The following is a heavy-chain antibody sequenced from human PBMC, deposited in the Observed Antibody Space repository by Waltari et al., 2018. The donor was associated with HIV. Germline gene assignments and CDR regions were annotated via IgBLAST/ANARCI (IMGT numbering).Heavy chain of an antibody. V-gene: IGHV3-48*03. D-gene: IGHD6-19*01. CDR3: AKAVGDTSGRYWGGDV. CDR1: GFTFSNYE. CDR2: ISAGGTK. J-gene: IGHJ6*02. Sequence: EVQLVESGGGLVQPGGSLRLSCAGSGFTFSNYEMTWVRQAPGKGLEWISYISAGGTKYYADAVEGRFNISRDNAKNSLYLQMNSLRAEDTAVYYCAKAVGDTSGRYWGGDVWGQGTTVTVSS.